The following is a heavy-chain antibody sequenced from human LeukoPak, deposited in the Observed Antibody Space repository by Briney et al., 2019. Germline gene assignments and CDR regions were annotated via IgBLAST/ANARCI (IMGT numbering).Heavy chain of an antibody. CDR3: AREGALHAFDI. V-gene: IGHV3-30*04. CDR1: GFTFSSYA. J-gene: IGHJ3*02. CDR2: ISYDGSNK. D-gene: IGHD3-10*01. Sequence: GGSLRLSCAASGFTFSSYAMHWVRQAPGKGLEWVAVISYDGSNKYYADSVKGRFTISRDNSKNALYLQMNSLRAEDTAVYYCAREGALHAFDIWGQGTMVTVSS.